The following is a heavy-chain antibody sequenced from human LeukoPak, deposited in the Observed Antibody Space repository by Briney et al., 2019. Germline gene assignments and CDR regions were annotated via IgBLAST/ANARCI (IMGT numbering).Heavy chain of an antibody. CDR3: ARNGGNSRFYYYYGMDV. D-gene: IGHD4-23*01. CDR1: GYSFTSYW. V-gene: IGHV5-51*01. CDR2: IYPGDSDT. Sequence: GESLKISCKGSGYSFTSYWIGWVRQMPGKGLEWMGIIYPGDSDTRYSPSFQGQGTISADKSNSTAYLQWSSLKASDTAMYYCARNGGNSRFYYYYGMDVWGQGTTVTVSS. J-gene: IGHJ6*02.